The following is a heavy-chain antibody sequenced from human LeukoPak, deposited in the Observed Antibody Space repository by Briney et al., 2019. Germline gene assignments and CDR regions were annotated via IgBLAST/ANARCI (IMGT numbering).Heavy chain of an antibody. D-gene: IGHD1-14*01. CDR2: ISGTGADK. CDR3: ARDVYRNFDY. CDR1: GFTFSSYS. V-gene: IGHV3-21*01. J-gene: IGHJ4*02. Sequence: GGSLRLSCAASGFTFSSYSMNWVRQAPGKGLEWVSSISGTGADKYYVDSLKGRFTVSRDNAKNSLYLQINSLRAEDTAVYYCARDVYRNFDYWGQGTLVTVSS.